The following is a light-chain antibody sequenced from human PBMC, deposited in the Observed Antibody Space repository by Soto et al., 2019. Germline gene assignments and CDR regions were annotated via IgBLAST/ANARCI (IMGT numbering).Light chain of an antibody. J-gene: IGLJ1*01. CDR1: RSDVGSYNY. CDR3: SSYAGSTYLAV. V-gene: IGLV2-8*01. CDR2: EVS. Sequence: QSALTQPPSASGSPGQSVTISCTGTRSDVGSYNYVSWYQQHPGKAPKLMIYEVSKRPSGVPDRFSGSKSGNTASLTVSGIQAEDEADYYCSSYAGSTYLAVFGTGTKVTGL.